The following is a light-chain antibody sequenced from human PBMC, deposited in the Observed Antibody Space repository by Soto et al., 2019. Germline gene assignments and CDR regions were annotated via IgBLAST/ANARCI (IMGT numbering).Light chain of an antibody. CDR2: DAS. CDR1: QTISSNY. J-gene: IGKJ5*01. CDR3: QQRSNWQT. Sequence: EILLTQSPGTQPLSPGARATPPSTASQTISSNYLPWFQQKPGQAPRLLIYDASNRATGIPARFSGSGSGTDFTLTISSLEPEDFAVYYCQQRSNWQTFGQGTRLEIK. V-gene: IGKV3D-11*02.